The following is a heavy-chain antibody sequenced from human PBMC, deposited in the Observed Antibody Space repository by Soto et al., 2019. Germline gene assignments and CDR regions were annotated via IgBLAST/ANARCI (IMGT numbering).Heavy chain of an antibody. J-gene: IGHJ5*02. CDR2: IYYSGST. D-gene: IGHD2-15*01. CDR3: ARRQGYCSGGSCGWFDP. CDR1: GGSISSSSYY. V-gene: IGHV4-39*01. Sequence: QLQLQESGPGLVKPSETLSLTCTVSGGSISSSSYYWGWIRQPPGKGLEWIGSIYYSGSTYYNPSLKSRVTISVDTSKNQFSLNLSSVTAADTAVYYCARRQGYCSGGSCGWFDPWGQGTLVTVSS.